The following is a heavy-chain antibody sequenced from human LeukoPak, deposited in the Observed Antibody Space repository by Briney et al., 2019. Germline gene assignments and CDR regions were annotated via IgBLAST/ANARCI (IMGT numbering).Heavy chain of an antibody. J-gene: IGHJ3*02. D-gene: IGHD6-19*01. CDR3: TRDMYSSGSYVRGSAFDI. CDR1: GFTFSSYA. Sequence: GGSLRLSCAASGFTFSSYAMHWGRQAPGKGREGVAVISYDGSNKYYADSVKGRFTISRDNSKNTLYLQMNSLRAEDTAVYYCTRDMYSSGSYVRGSAFDIWGQGTMVTVSS. CDR2: ISYDGSNK. V-gene: IGHV3-30*04.